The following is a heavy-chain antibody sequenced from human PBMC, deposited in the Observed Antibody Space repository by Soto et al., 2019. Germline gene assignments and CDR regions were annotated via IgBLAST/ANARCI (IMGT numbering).Heavy chain of an antibody. D-gene: IGHD3-22*01. Sequence: SRRLACAASGFTFSSYAMIWVRQAPGKGLEWVSAISGSGGSTYYADSVKGRFTISRDNSKNTLYLKMNSLRAEDTAVYYCENNRHSIGSSTPFDPWAQATLVNVSS. CDR3: ENNRHSIGSSTPFDP. CDR1: GFTFSSYA. V-gene: IGHV3-23*01. CDR2: ISGSGGST. J-gene: IGHJ5*02.